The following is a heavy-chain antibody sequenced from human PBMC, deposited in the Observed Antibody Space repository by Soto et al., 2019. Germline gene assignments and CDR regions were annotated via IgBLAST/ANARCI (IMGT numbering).Heavy chain of an antibody. CDR3: AHRSIATLVGYFDY. J-gene: IGHJ4*02. Sequence: QITLKESGPTLVKPPQTLTLTCTFSGFSLSASGVGVGWIRQPPGKALEWLALIYWNDDKRYSPSLKSRITITKDTSKNQVVLTMTNMDPVDTATYYCAHRSIATLVGYFDYWGQGTLVTVSS. CDR1: GFSLSASGVG. CDR2: IYWNDDK. D-gene: IGHD6-6*01. V-gene: IGHV2-5*01.